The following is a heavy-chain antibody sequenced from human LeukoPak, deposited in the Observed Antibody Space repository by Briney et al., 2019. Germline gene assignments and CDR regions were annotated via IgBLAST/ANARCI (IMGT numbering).Heavy chain of an antibody. CDR1: GGSISSYY. D-gene: IGHD3-22*01. Sequence: SETLSLTCTASGGSISSYYWSWIRPPPGKGLEWVGYIYYSGSTNYNPSLKSRVTISVDTSKNQFSLKLSSVTAADTAVYYCARSSVRYYYDSSGSFDYWGQGTLVTVSS. CDR3: ARSSVRYYYDSSGSFDY. CDR2: IYYSGST. V-gene: IGHV4-59*01. J-gene: IGHJ4*02.